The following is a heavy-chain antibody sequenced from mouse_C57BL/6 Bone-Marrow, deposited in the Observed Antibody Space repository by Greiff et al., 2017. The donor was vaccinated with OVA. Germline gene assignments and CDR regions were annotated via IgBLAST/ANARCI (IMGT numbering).Heavy chain of an antibody. J-gene: IGHJ4*01. CDR2: ISSGGDYI. CDR1: GFTFSSYA. Sequence: VKLMESGEGLVKPGGSLKLSCAASGFTFSSYAMSWVRQTPEKRLEWVAYISSGGDYIYYADTVKGRFTISRDNARNTLYLQMRSLKSEDTAIYYCTRLLEAMDYWGQGTSVTVSS. CDR3: TRLLEAMDY. D-gene: IGHD2-1*01. V-gene: IGHV5-9-1*02.